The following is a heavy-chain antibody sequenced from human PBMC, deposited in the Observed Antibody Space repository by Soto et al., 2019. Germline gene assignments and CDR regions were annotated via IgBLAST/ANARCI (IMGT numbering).Heavy chain of an antibody. CDR2: IKNKANSYTT. Sequence: EVQLVESGGGLAQPGGSLRLSCAASGFTFSDHYMDWVRQAPGKGLEWVGRIKNKANSYTTQYAASVNGRFTISRDDSKISLFLQMDSLKTDDTALYYCVRARQGPPPGYFASWGKGPLAPVSP. J-gene: IGHJ4*02. CDR1: GFTFSDHY. CDR3: VRARQGPPPGYFAS. V-gene: IGHV3-72*01.